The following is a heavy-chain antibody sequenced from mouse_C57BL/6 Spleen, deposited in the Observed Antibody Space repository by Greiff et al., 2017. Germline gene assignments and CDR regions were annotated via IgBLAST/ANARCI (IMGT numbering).Heavy chain of an antibody. CDR2: IDPSDSYT. Sequence: QVQLQQPGAELVMPGASVKLSCKASGYTFTSYWMHWVKQRPGQGLEWIGEIDPSDSYTNYNQKFKGKSTLTVDKSSSTAYMQLSSLTSEDSAVYYGARVTTVVVPYAMDYWGQGTSVTVAS. J-gene: IGHJ4*01. CDR3: ARVTTVVVPYAMDY. V-gene: IGHV1-69*01. CDR1: GYTFTSYW. D-gene: IGHD1-1*01.